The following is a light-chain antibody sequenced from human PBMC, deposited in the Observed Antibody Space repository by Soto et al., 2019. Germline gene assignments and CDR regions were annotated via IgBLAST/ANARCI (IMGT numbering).Light chain of an antibody. Sequence: QPALTQPASVSGSPGQSITISCTGTSGDIGSYNRVSWYQQHPGKPPKLIIYEVTDRPSGVANRFSGSKAGNTASLIISGLQAEDEAEYYCSSYTNINTRACVFGTGTKVTVL. CDR1: SGDIGSYNR. V-gene: IGLV2-14*01. J-gene: IGLJ1*01. CDR2: EVT. CDR3: SSYTNINTRACV.